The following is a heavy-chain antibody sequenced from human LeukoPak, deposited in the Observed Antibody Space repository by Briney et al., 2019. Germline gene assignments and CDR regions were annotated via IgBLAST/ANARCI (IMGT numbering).Heavy chain of an antibody. V-gene: IGHV3-23*01. D-gene: IGHD1-7*01. CDR2: ITGSGAGT. J-gene: IGHJ4*01. Sequence: GGSLRLSCAASGFTFSDYYMSWVRQAPGKGLEWVSGITGSGAGTYYADSVKGRFTISRDNSKNTLNLQMNSLRAEDTAAYYCAKEGYQTGTTSKGYFDYWGQGTLVTVSS. CDR3: AKEGYQTGTTSKGYFDY. CDR1: GFTFSDYY.